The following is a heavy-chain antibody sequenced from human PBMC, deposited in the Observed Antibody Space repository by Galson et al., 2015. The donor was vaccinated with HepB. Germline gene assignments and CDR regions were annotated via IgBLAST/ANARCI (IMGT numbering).Heavy chain of an antibody. CDR2: ISSSSSYI. J-gene: IGHJ6*03. CDR1: GFTFSSYD. Sequence: SLRLSCAASGFTFSSYDINWVRQAPGKGLEWVLSISSSSSYIYYADSVKGRFTISRDNAKNSLYLQMNSLRAEDTAVYYCARDVYCSGGSCPPTYYYYYYMDVWGKGTTVTVSS. V-gene: IGHV3-21*04. CDR3: ARDVYCSGGSCPPTYYYYYYMDV. D-gene: IGHD2-15*01.